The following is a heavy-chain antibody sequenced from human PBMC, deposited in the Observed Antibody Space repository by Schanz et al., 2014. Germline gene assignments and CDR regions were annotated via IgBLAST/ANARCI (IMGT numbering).Heavy chain of an antibody. V-gene: IGHV1-69*04. CDR1: GGTFSSYA. J-gene: IGHJ4*02. CDR2: IIPILGIA. Sequence: QVHLVQSGAEVKKPGSPVKVSCKSSGGTFSSYAISWVRQAPGQGLEWMGRIIPILGIANYAQKFQGRVTITADRSTSTAYMELSSLRSEDTAVYYCARGYGDSPTDFWGQGTLXTVSS. D-gene: IGHD4-17*01. CDR3: ARGYGDSPTDF.